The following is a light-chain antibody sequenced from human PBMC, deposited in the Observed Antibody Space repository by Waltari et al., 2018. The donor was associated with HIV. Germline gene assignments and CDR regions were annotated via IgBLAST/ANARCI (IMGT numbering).Light chain of an antibody. CDR2: GAS. CDR1: QSITDN. J-gene: IGKJ1*01. CDR3: QQYNTWPRT. V-gene: IGKV3-15*01. Sequence: EIVMTQSPATLSMSPGEKATLSCRASQSITDNLAWYQQKSGRAPSLLLYGASTRATGCPARFTGSGSGTEFTLTIDRLQSEDFAVYFCQQYNTWPRTFGRGTTVEI.